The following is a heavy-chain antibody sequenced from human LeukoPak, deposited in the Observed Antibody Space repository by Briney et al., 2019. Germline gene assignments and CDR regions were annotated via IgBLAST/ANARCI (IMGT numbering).Heavy chain of an antibody. CDR2: IYHSGST. V-gene: IGHV4-38-2*02. CDR1: GYSISSGYY. Sequence: SETLSLTCTVSGYSISSGYYWGWIRQAPGKGLEWIGSIYHSGSTYYNPSLKSRVTISVDTSKNQFSLKLSSVTAADTAVYYCARGPFLSKFDPWGQGTLVTVSS. D-gene: IGHD3-3*01. CDR3: ARGPFLSKFDP. J-gene: IGHJ5*02.